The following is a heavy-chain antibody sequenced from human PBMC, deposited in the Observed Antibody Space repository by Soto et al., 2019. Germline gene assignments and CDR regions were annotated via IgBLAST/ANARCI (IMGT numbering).Heavy chain of an antibody. CDR3: ARVVGALGHWFDP. V-gene: IGHV1-18*01. J-gene: IGHJ5*02. Sequence: QVQLVQSGAEVKKPGASVKVSCKASGYTFTSYGISWVRQAPGQGLEWMGRISAYNGNTNYAQKLQGRVTMTTDTSTSTDYMELRSLRSDDPAVYYCARVVGALGHWFDPWGQGTLVTVSS. D-gene: IGHD1-26*01. CDR2: ISAYNGNT. CDR1: GYTFTSYG.